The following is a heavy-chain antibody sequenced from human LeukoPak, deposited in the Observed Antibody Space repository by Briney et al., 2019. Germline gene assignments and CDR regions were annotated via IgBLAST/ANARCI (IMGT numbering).Heavy chain of an antibody. D-gene: IGHD2-2*02. CDR2: IYYSGST. CDR1: GGSFSGYY. V-gene: IGHV4-59*01. J-gene: IGHJ6*02. Sequence: SETLSLTCAVYGGSFSGYYWSWIRQPPGKGLEWIGYIYYSGSTSYNPSLKSRVTISVDTSKNQFSLKLSSVTAADTAVYYCARDHLYCTTTSCYTSFYYGMDVWGQGTTVTVSS. CDR3: ARDHLYCTTTSCYTSFYYGMDV.